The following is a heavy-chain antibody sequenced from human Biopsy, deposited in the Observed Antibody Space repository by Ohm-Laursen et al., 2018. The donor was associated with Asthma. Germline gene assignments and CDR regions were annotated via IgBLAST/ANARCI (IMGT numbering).Heavy chain of an antibody. D-gene: IGHD3-22*01. Sequence: SLRLSCAASGFAVSRDYMFWVRQAPEEGLEWVSVIYSGGTSHTADSVRGRFTISRDYSKNTLYLQMHSLRAEDTAVYYCARGDSSNWSHYYFDYWGQGTLVTVSS. V-gene: IGHV3-53*01. CDR3: ARGDSSNWSHYYFDY. CDR2: IYSGGTS. J-gene: IGHJ4*02. CDR1: GFAVSRDY.